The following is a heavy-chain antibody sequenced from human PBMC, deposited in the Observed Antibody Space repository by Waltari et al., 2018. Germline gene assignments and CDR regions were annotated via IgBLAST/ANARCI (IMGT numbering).Heavy chain of an antibody. CDR2: IFSGGNT. CDR1: GFTVNNNY. Sequence: EVQLVESGGGLIQPGGSLRVSCAASGFTVNNNYMIWVRQAPGKVLELVSLIFSGGNTFYADSGRGRFTISRDSSKKTRYLQMNSLRTEDTAVYYCASSPKEGYWGQGTLVTVSS. CDR3: ASSPKEGY. V-gene: IGHV3-53*01. J-gene: IGHJ4*02.